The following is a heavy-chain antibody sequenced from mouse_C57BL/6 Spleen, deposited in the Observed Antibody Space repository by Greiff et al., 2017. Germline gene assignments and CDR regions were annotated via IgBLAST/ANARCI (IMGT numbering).Heavy chain of an antibody. Sequence: QVQLQQPGAELVKPGASVKLSCKASGYTFTSYWMHWVKQRPGQGLEWIGMIHPNSGSTNSNEKFKSKATLTVDKSSSTSYMQLSSLTSEDSAFYYCASWDGNYYAMDYWGQGTSVPVSS. V-gene: IGHV1-64*01. D-gene: IGHD2-3*01. CDR3: ASWDGNYYAMDY. CDR1: GYTFTSYW. CDR2: IHPNSGST. J-gene: IGHJ4*01.